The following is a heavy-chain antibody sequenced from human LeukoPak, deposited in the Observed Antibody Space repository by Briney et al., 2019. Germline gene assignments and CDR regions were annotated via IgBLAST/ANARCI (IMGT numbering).Heavy chain of an antibody. CDR1: GYSFTTYW. J-gene: IGHJ4*02. V-gene: IGHV5-51*01. Sequence: GESLKISCRGSGYSFTTYWIGWVRQMPGKGLEWMGIIYPGDSDTRYTPSFQGQVTMSADKSINTAYLQWSSLKASDTAMYYCARHVGSGWSNLDYWGQGTLVTVSS. D-gene: IGHD6-19*01. CDR2: IYPGDSDT. CDR3: ARHVGSGWSNLDY.